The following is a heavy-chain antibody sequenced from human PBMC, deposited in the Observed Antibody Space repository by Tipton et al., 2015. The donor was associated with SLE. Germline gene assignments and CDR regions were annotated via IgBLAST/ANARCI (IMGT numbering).Heavy chain of an antibody. CDR1: GFTFSDYY. Sequence: SLRLSCAASGFTFSDYYMTWIRQAPGKGLECVSYISQTGTVTNYGDPVKGRFTISRDNARSSLYLQMDSLRIDDTAIYYCTREPRHADYWGQGTLVTVSA. D-gene: IGHD2-2*01. CDR3: TREPRHADY. CDR2: ISQTGTVT. J-gene: IGHJ4*02. V-gene: IGHV3-11*04.